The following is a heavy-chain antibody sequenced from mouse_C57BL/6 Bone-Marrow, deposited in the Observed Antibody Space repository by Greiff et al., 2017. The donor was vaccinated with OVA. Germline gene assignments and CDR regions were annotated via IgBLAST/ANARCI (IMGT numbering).Heavy chain of an antibody. CDR3: ARKDYGSSYDWYFDV. D-gene: IGHD1-1*01. CDR2: IWTGGGT. J-gene: IGHJ1*03. V-gene: IGHV2-9-1*01. Sequence: QVQLQQSGPGLVAPSQSLSSTCTISWVRQPPGKGLEWLGVIWTGGGTNYNSALKSRLSISKDNSKSQVFLKMNSLQTDDTARYYCARKDYGSSYDWYFDVWGTGTTVTVSS.